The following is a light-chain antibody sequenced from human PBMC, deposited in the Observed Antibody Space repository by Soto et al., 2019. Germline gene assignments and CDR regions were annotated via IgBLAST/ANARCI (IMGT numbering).Light chain of an antibody. V-gene: IGKV1-5*01. CDR1: QSINSW. CDR3: QQLFMYPPT. J-gene: IGKJ3*01. CDR2: GAS. Sequence: DIQMTQSPSTLSASIGDRVAITCRASQSINSWLAWYQHKPGKAPKLLIYGASTLQSGVPSRFGGSGSGTDFTLTVSSLQPEDFATYYCQQLFMYPPTFGPGTKVDIK.